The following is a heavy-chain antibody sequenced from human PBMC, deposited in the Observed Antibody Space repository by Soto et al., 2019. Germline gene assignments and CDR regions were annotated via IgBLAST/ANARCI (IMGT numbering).Heavy chain of an antibody. CDR2: INPSGGST. D-gene: IGHD3-10*01. CDR3: ARAGLTIMVRGVIFSV. Sequence: QVQLVQSGAEVKKPGASVKVSCKASGYTFTSYYMHWVRQAPGQGLEWMGIINPSGGSTSYAQKFQGRVPMTRDTSTSTVYMELSSLRSEDTAVYYCARAGLTIMVRGVIFSVWGQGTLVTVSS. V-gene: IGHV1-46*01. J-gene: IGHJ4*02. CDR1: GYTFTSYY.